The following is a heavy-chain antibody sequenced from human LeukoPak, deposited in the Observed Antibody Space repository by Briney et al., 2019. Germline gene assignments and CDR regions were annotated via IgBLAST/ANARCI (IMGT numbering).Heavy chain of an antibody. CDR3: GIVVVPAAIPGDA. V-gene: IGHV4-39*01. CDR2: IYYSGTT. Sequence: SETLSLTCTVSGDCISSSSYYWGWIRQPPGKGLEWIGSIYYSGTTYYNPSLKSRVIISVDTSKNQFSLKLSSVTAADTAVYYCGIVVVPAAIPGDAWGQGTPVTVSS. J-gene: IGHJ5*02. D-gene: IGHD2-2*02. CDR1: GDCISSSSYY.